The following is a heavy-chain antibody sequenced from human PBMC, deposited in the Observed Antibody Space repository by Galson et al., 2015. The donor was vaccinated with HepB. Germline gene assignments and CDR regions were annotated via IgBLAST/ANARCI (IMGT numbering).Heavy chain of an antibody. J-gene: IGHJ2*01. D-gene: IGHD6-13*01. CDR3: ARDLTGYSSTWRRYWFFDL. V-gene: IGHV3-33*08. CDR2: IWYDGGNK. Sequence: SLRLSCAASGFTFSSYGMHWVRQAPGKGLEWVAVIWYDGGNKYYADSVKGRFTISRDNSKNTLYLQMNSLRAEDTAVYYGARDLTGYSSTWRRYWFFDLWGRGTLVTVSS. CDR1: GFTFSSYG.